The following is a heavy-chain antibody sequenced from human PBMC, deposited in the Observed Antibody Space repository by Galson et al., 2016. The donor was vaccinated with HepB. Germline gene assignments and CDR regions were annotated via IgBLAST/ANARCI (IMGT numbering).Heavy chain of an antibody. CDR3: ARATVTTYWFDP. D-gene: IGHD4-17*01. J-gene: IGHJ5*02. CDR1: RGSISSSSYY. Sequence: SETLSLTCTVSRGSISSSSYYWGWIRQPPGKGLEWIGTIYYSGSTYYNPSLKSRVTISVDTSKNQFSLKLSSVTAADTAVYYCARATVTTYWFDPWGQGTLVTVSS. CDR2: IYYSGST. V-gene: IGHV4-39*01.